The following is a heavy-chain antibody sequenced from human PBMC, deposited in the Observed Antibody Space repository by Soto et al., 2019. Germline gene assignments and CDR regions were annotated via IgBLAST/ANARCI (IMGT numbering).Heavy chain of an antibody. CDR3: ARDIRGYDYDYYYYLMDV. CDR1: GFTVSSNY. D-gene: IGHD5-12*01. Sequence: GGSLRLSCGASGFTVSSNYMSWVRHAPGKGLEWVSGIYSGGSTYYAESVKGRFTISRDNSKNTLYLQMNSLRAEDTAVYHCARDIRGYDYDYYYYLMDVWGKGTTVTV. CDR2: IYSGGST. J-gene: IGHJ6*03. V-gene: IGHV3-66*01.